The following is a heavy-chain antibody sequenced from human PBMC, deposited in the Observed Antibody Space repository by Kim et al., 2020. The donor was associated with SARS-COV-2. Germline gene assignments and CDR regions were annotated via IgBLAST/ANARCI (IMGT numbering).Heavy chain of an antibody. CDR3: ARRGAVAGNPVYDY. V-gene: IGHV4-39*01. J-gene: IGHJ4*02. Sequence: NPSLKSRITTSVDTSENQFSLDLSSVTAADTAGYYCARRGAVAGNPVYDYWGQGTLVTVSS. D-gene: IGHD6-19*01.